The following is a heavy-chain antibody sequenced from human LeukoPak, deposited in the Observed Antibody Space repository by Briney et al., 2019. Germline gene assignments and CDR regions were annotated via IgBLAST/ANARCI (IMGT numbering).Heavy chain of an antibody. J-gene: IGHJ4*02. Sequence: GGSLRLSCAASGLTFSSYWMHWVRQAPGKGLVWVSRINTDGSTTNYADSVKGRFTISRDNAKDTLYLQMNSLRAEDTAVYYCARGPRVLMVYAPFNYWGQGTLVTVSS. D-gene: IGHD2-8*01. CDR1: GLTFSSYW. CDR3: ARGPRVLMVYAPFNY. CDR2: INTDGSTT. V-gene: IGHV3-74*01.